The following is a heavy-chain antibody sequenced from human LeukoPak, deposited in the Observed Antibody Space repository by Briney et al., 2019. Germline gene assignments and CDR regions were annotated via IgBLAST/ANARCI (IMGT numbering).Heavy chain of an antibody. CDR2: ISYDGSNK. Sequence: GGSLRLSCAASGFTFSSYATHWVRQAPGKGLEWVAVISYDGSNKYYADSVKGRFTISRDNSKNTLYLQMNSLRAEDTAVYYCARDRTNMRYCSSTSCYGYYYYGMDVWGQGTTVTVSS. J-gene: IGHJ6*02. V-gene: IGHV3-30-3*01. D-gene: IGHD2-2*01. CDR3: ARDRTNMRYCSSTSCYGYYYYGMDV. CDR1: GFTFSSYA.